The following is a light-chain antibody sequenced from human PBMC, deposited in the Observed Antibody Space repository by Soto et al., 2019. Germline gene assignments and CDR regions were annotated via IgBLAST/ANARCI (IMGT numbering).Light chain of an antibody. J-gene: IGLJ2*01. CDR3: SSYSTSSTLVE. CDR1: SSDIGGFSY. Sequence: QSALTQPASVSGSPGQSITISCTGTSSDIGGFSYVSWYQQYPGKAPKLIIYEVTNRPSGVSDRVSGSKFGSTASLTISGLQTEDEAEYYCSSYSTSSTLVEFGGGTKLTVL. V-gene: IGLV2-14*01. CDR2: EVT.